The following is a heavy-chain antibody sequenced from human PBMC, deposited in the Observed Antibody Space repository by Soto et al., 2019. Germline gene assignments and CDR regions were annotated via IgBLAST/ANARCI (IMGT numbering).Heavy chain of an antibody. D-gene: IGHD6-13*01. CDR1: GFAFGNYG. V-gene: IGHV3-33*01. CDR3: ARDRWEKPAGKGTVRHFDY. J-gene: IGHJ4*02. CDR2: ICSDGSTK. Sequence: QVQLVESGGGVVQPGRSLTLSCAASGFAFGNYGIHWVRQAPGKGLEWVAVICSDGSTKYYGDTVKGRFTISRDNSKNTVYLQVNSLRDEDTAVYYCARDRWEKPAGKGTVRHFDYCGQGTLVTVSS.